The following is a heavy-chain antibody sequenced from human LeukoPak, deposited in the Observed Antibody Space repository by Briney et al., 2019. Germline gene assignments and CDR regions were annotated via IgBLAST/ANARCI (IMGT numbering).Heavy chain of an antibody. J-gene: IGHJ6*03. CDR3: ARAPTLYDILTGLLGRNYYYMDV. V-gene: IGHV1-18*01. CDR1: GYTFTSYG. Sequence: ASVKVSCKASGYTFTSYGISWVRQAPGQGLEWMGWISAYNGNTNYAQKLQGRVTMTTDTSTSTAYMELRSLRSDDTAVYYCARAPTLYDILTGLLGRNYYYMDVWGKGTTVTVSS. D-gene: IGHD3-9*01. CDR2: ISAYNGNT.